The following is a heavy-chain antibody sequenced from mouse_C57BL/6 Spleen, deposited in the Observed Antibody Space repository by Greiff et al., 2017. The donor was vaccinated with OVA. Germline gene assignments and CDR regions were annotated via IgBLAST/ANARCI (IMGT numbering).Heavy chain of an antibody. V-gene: IGHV1-72*01. Sequence: QVQLQQSGAELVKPGASVKLSCKASGYTFTSYWMHWVKQRPGRGLEWIGRIDPNSGGTKYNEKFKSKATLTVDKPSSTAYMQLSSLTSEDSAVYYCARLGVITTVVVDWYFDVWGTGTTVTVSS. D-gene: IGHD1-1*01. CDR2: IDPNSGGT. CDR3: ARLGVITTVVVDWYFDV. CDR1: GYTFTSYW. J-gene: IGHJ1*03.